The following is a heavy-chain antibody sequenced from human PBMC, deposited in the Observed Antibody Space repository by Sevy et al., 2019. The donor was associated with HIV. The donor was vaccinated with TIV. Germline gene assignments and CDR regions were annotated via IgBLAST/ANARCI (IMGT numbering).Heavy chain of an antibody. CDR3: VGKGWGTAAQQWVFDL. J-gene: IGHJ2*01. V-gene: IGHV4-59*01. CDR1: GGSIRSFY. D-gene: IGHD6-19*01. Sequence: SETLSLTCTVSGGSIRSFYWSWIRQSPGRGLEWIGHIYYSGSTNYNPSLKSRVTISVDTSKNKFSLKLNSVTAADTAADFWVGKGWGTAAQQWVFDLWGRGAPVTVSS. CDR2: IYYSGST.